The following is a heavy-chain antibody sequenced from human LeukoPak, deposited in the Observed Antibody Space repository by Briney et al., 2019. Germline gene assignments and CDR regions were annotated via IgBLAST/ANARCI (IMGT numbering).Heavy chain of an antibody. V-gene: IGHV3-74*01. CDR2: INSDGSTT. CDR1: GFTFSSYW. Sequence: GGSLRLSCAASGFTFSSYWMHWVRQPPGKGLVWVSRINSDGSTTNYADSVKGRFTISRDNAENTLYLQMNSLRVEDTAVYYCTRRASATRWFDPWGQGTLVTVSS. D-gene: IGHD2-15*01. CDR3: TRRASATRWFDP. J-gene: IGHJ5*02.